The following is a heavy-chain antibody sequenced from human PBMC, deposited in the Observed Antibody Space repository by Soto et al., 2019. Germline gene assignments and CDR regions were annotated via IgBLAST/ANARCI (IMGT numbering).Heavy chain of an antibody. D-gene: IGHD6-13*01. CDR2: IYYSGST. Sequence: QLQLQESGPGLVKPSETLSLTCTVSGGSISSSSYYWGWIRQPPGKGLEWIGSIYYSGSTYYNPSLKSRVTISVDTSKNQFSLKLSSVTAADTAVYYCARRPWSSSWYFDYWGQGTLVTVSS. J-gene: IGHJ4*02. CDR3: ARRPWSSSWYFDY. CDR1: GGSISSSSYY. V-gene: IGHV4-39*01.